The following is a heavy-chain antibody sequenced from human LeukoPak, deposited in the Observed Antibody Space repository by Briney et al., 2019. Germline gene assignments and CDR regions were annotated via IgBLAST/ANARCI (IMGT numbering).Heavy chain of an antibody. CDR1: GGSITTTNW. Sequence: PSETLSLTCGVSGGSITTTNWWSWVRQPPGQGLEWIGEIHLSGRTNYNPSLNSRVTLALDASKNHLSLSLTSVTAADTAVYYCSRENGAFSPFGYWGQGTLVTVPS. V-gene: IGHV4-4*02. CDR3: SRENGAFSPFGY. D-gene: IGHD2-8*01. J-gene: IGHJ4*02. CDR2: IHLSGRT.